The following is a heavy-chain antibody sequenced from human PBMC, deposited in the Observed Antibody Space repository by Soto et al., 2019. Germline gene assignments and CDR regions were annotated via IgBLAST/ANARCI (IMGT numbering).Heavy chain of an antibody. CDR1: GFTFSSYG. J-gene: IGHJ2*01. Sequence: QVQLVESGGGVVQPGRSLRLSCAASGFTFSSYGMHWVRQAPGKGLEWVAVISYDGSNKYYADSVKGRFTISRDNSKNTLYLQMNSLRAKDTAVYYCAKDALRYFDWLLRYFDLWGRGTLVTVSS. V-gene: IGHV3-30*18. CDR2: ISYDGSNK. D-gene: IGHD3-9*01. CDR3: AKDALRYFDWLLRYFDL.